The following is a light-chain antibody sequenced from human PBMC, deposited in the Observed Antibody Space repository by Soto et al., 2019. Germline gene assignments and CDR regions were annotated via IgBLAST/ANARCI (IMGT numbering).Light chain of an antibody. CDR2: DVS. J-gene: IGLJ1*01. V-gene: IGLV2-14*01. Sequence: LTQPASVSGSPGQSITISCTGTSSDVGGYNYVSWYQQHPGKAPKLMIYDVSNRPSGVSNRFSGSKSGNTTSLTISGLQAEDEADYYCSSYISSSPYVFGTGTKVTVL. CDR1: SSDVGGYNY. CDR3: SSYISSSPYV.